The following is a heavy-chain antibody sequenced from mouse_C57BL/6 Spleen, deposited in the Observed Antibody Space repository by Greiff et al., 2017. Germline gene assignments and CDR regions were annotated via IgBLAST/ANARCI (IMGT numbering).Heavy chain of an antibody. CDR3: ARGVYYGNSAWFAY. Sequence: QVQLQQPGAELVRPGTSVKLSCKASGYTFTSYWMHWVKQRPGQGLEWIGVIDPSDSYTNYNQKFKGKATLTVDTSASTAYMQLSSLTSEDSAVYYCARGVYYGNSAWFAYWGQGTLVTVSA. CDR1: GYTFTSYW. D-gene: IGHD2-1*01. J-gene: IGHJ3*01. V-gene: IGHV1-59*01. CDR2: IDPSDSYT.